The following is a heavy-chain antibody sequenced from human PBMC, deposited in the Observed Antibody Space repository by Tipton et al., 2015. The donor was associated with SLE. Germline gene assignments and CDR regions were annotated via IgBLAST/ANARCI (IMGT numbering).Heavy chain of an antibody. CDR3: AREPPRPGSFDI. V-gene: IGHV4-59*11. CDR2: IYYSGST. CDR1: GGSISSHY. J-gene: IGHJ3*02. Sequence: TLSLTCTVSGGSISSHYWSWIRQPPGKGLEWIGYIYYSGSTNYNPSLKSRVTISVDTSKNQFSLKLSSVTAADTAVYYCAREPPRPGSFDICGQETMVTVSS.